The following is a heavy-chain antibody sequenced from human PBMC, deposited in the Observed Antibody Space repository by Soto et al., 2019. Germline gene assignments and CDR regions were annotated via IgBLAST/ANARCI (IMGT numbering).Heavy chain of an antibody. CDR3: ARDRGYSSGWYYFDY. CDR1: GYRVSSNIAA. V-gene: IGHV6-1*01. CDR2: TYYRSKWYN. D-gene: IGHD6-19*01. Sequence: QTLPLACAISGYRVSSNIAAWNLIRQSPSRGLEWLGRTYYRSKWYNDYAVSVKSRITINPDTSKNQFSLQLNSVTPEDTAVYYCARDRGYSSGWYYFDYWGQGTLVTVSS. J-gene: IGHJ4*02.